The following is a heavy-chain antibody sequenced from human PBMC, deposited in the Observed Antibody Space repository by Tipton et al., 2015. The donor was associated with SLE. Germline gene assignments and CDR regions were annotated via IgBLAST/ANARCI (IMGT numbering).Heavy chain of an antibody. V-gene: IGHV4-39*07. D-gene: IGHD3-10*01. CDR3: TSKGGSGSYHPI. J-gene: IGHJ4*02. CDR2: IYSGGCT. Sequence: TLSLTCTVSGGSISSRTYYWSWIRQAPVKGLEWIATIYSGGCTYLNPSLQSRVSISIDTSKNQFSLKLSSVTAADTAVYYCTSKGGSGSYHPIWGQGALVAVST. CDR1: GGSISSRTYY.